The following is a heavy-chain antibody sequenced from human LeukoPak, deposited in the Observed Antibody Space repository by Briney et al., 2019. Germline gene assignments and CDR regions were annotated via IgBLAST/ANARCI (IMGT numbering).Heavy chain of an antibody. CDR2: ISWNSGSI. CDR3: AKSHPNRYSGSYPLYYFDY. Sequence: PGGSLRLSYAASGFTFDDYAMHWVRQAPGKGLEWVSGISWNSGSIGYADSVKGRFTISRDNAKNSLYLQMNSLRAEDTGLYYSAKSHPNRYSGSYPLYYFDYWGQGTLVTVSS. J-gene: IGHJ4*02. D-gene: IGHD1-26*01. V-gene: IGHV3-9*01. CDR1: GFTFDDYA.